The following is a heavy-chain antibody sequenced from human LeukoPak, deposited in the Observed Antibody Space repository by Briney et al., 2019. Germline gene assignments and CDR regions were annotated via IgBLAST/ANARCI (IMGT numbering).Heavy chain of an antibody. CDR3: AREPYYYDSIGFDY. Sequence: ASVKVSCRASGYTFTSHGISWVRQAPGQRLEWLGWISADHGNTNYAQKVQGRVTMTTDTSTSTAYMELRSLRSDDTAVYYCAREPYYYDSIGFDYWGQGTLVTVSS. V-gene: IGHV1-18*01. D-gene: IGHD3-22*01. CDR1: GYTFTSHG. CDR2: ISADHGNT. J-gene: IGHJ4*02.